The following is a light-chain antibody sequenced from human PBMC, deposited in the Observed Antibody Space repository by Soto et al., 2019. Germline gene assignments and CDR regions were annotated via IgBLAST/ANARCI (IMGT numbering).Light chain of an antibody. CDR2: AAS. V-gene: IGKV1-39*02. J-gene: IGKJ5*01. Sequence: DIHLTQSPSLLSASVGDRVTITFRASQGISTYLNWYQQKPGKAPKLLIYAASSLQSGVPSRFSCSVSETDFTLTISSLQPDDFATYYCMQALQTFTFGQGTRLEI. CDR1: QGISTY. CDR3: MQALQTFT.